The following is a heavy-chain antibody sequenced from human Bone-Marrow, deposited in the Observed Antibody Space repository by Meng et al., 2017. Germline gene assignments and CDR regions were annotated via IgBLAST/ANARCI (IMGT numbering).Heavy chain of an antibody. Sequence: QLKLVQSRAECKKPGASLKSPCRASEYTFSYNYVHWVRQAPGQGLEWMGRINPNSGGTNYAQKFQGRVTMTSDTSLNTVYMGLSSLRSDDTAVYYCARDLGWNDQSYSGMDVWGQGTMVTVSS. D-gene: IGHD1-1*01. V-gene: IGHV1-2*06. CDR2: INPNSGGT. CDR3: ARDLGWNDQSYSGMDV. J-gene: IGHJ6*02. CDR1: EYTFSYNY.